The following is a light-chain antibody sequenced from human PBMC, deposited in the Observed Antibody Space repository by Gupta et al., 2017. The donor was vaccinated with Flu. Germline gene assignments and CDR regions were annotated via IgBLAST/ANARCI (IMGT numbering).Light chain of an antibody. J-gene: IGKJ1*01. V-gene: IGKV1-39*01. Sequence: DIQVTQSPSSLSASIGDRVTITCRASQSTSNYINWYQQESGKAPKLLINAASSLQSGVPSRFSASGSGTFSTLTISSLQPEDSATYYGQQSRSFGQGTKVEIK. CDR2: AAS. CDR1: QSTSNY. CDR3: QQSRS.